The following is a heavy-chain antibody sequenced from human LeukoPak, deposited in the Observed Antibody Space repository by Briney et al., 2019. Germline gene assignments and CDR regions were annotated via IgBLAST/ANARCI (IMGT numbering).Heavy chain of an antibody. CDR3: ARRGPKGYDF. J-gene: IGHJ4*02. V-gene: IGHV4-39*07. CDR2: IYYSGST. D-gene: IGHD3/OR15-3a*01. CDR1: GGSISSSSYY. Sequence: ASETLSLTCTVSGGSISSSSYYWGWIRQPPGKGLEWIGSIYYSGSTYYNPSLKSRVTISVDTSKNQFSLKLRSVTAADTAVFYCARRGPKGYDFWGQGTLLTVSS.